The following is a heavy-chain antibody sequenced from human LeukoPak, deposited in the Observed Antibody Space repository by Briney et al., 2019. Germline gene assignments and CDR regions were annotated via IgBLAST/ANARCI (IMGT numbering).Heavy chain of an antibody. CDR3: ARSPYGSGSYAPDY. V-gene: IGHV3-7*03. Sequence: GGSLRLSCAASGFTFSSYWMSWVRRAPGKGLEWVANIKQDGSEKYYVDSVKGRFTISRDNAKNSLYLQMNSLRAEDTAVYYCARSPYGSGSYAPDYWGQGTLVTVSS. D-gene: IGHD3-10*01. J-gene: IGHJ4*02. CDR1: GFTFSSYW. CDR2: IKQDGSEK.